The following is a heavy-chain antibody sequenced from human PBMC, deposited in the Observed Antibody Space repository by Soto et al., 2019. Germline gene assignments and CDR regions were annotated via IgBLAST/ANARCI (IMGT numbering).Heavy chain of an antibody. J-gene: IGHJ4*02. Sequence: GGSLRLSCTASGFTFGDYAMSWFRQAPGKGLEWVGFIRSKAYGGTTEYAASVKGRFTISRDDSKSIAYLQMNSLKTEDTAVYYCTRGIAAAGTYLFSLDYWGQGTLVTVSS. CDR3: TRGIAAAGTYLFSLDY. V-gene: IGHV3-49*03. CDR2: IRSKAYGGTT. D-gene: IGHD6-13*01. CDR1: GFTFGDYA.